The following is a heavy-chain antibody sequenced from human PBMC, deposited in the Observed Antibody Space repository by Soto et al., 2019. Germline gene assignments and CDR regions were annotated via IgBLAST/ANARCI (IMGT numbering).Heavy chain of an antibody. Sequence: PGGSLRLSCVGSGFTFSDDYMSWIRQAPGKGLEWVSYISSSGGTIYYADSVKGRFTISRDDAKNSLFLQMNSLRADDTAVYYCARASSPRDPWLDYWGQGTLVTVSS. J-gene: IGHJ4*02. CDR3: ARASSPRDPWLDY. CDR2: ISSSGGTI. CDR1: GFTFSDDY. D-gene: IGHD5-18*01. V-gene: IGHV3-11*01.